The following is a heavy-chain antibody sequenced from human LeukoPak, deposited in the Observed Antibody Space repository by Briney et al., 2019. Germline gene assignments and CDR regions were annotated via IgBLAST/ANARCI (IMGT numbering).Heavy chain of an antibody. CDR1: GGSISSYY. D-gene: IGHD3-22*01. J-gene: IGHJ3*02. V-gene: IGHV4-4*09. Sequence: SETLSLTCTVSGGSISSYYWSWIRQPPGEGLEWSGHIYTSGSTNYNPSLRSRVTISVDMSKNQFSLKLSSVTAADTAVYYCAREQYYYDSSGYYYVGAFDIWGQGTMVTVSS. CDR2: IYTSGST. CDR3: AREQYYYDSSGYYYVGAFDI.